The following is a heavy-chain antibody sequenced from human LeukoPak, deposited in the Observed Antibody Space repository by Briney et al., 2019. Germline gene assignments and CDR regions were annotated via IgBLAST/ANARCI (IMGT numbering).Heavy chain of an antibody. D-gene: IGHD2-2*01. Sequence: GGSLRLSCAASGFTFSSYWMSWVRQAPGKGLEWVANIKQDGSEKYYVDSVKGRFTISRDNAKNSLYLQMNSLRAEDTAVYYCARDSRYCSSTSCQKVDYWGQGTLVTVSS. J-gene: IGHJ4*02. CDR3: ARDSRYCSSTSCQKVDY. CDR1: GFTFSSYW. V-gene: IGHV3-7*01. CDR2: IKQDGSEK.